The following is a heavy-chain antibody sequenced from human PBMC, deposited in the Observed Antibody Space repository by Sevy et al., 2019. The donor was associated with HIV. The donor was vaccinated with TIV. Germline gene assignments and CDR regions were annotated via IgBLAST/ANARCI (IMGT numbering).Heavy chain of an antibody. CDR1: GFTFGSYG. CDR3: ARGLAALPGYYYDMDV. J-gene: IGHJ6*02. CDR2: ILYDSSNK. D-gene: IGHD6-6*01. V-gene: IGHV3-30*03. Sequence: GGSLRLSCAVSGFTFGSYGMHWVRQAPGKGLEWVAVILYDSSNKYYGDSVKGRFTISRDNSKNTLYLQMNSLRTDDTAVYYCARGLAALPGYYYDMDVWGQGTTVTVSS.